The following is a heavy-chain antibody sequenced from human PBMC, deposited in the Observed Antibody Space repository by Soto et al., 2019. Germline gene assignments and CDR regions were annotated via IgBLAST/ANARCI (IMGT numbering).Heavy chain of an antibody. Sequence: QLLESGGGLVQPGGSLRLSCAASGFNFAKYAMNWVRQAPGQGLEWVSAISGGGSTAYYADSVKGRFTNSRDNSRKTVHLKIDSLRVEDTAIFYCAKDLEIALMVHAPLDPWGREFRSPSPQ. D-gene: IGHD2-8*01. CDR2: ISGGGSTA. CDR1: GFNFAKYA. V-gene: IGHV3-23*01. J-gene: IGHJ5*02. CDR3: AKDLEIALMVHAPLDP.